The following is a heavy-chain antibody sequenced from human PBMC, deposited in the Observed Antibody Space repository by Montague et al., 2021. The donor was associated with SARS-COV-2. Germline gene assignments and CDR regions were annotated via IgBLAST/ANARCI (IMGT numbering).Heavy chain of an antibody. V-gene: IGHV4-59*08. J-gene: IGHJ4*02. CDR2: IYHYGSA. CDR1: GGSISSSY. Sequence: SETLSLTCSVSGGSISSSYWSWIRQPPGKGLEWIGYIYHYGSAKYNPSLKSRVTISVDTPKNQFSLKLSSVTAVDTAVYYCARHANRDWYYFDYWGQGTLVTVSS. CDR3: ARHANRDWYYFDY. D-gene: IGHD1-14*01.